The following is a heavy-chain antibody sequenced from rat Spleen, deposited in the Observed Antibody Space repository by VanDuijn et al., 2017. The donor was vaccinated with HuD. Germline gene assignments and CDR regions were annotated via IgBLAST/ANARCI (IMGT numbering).Heavy chain of an antibody. Sequence: EVQLVESDGGLVQPGRSLKLSCAASGFTFSNFYMAWVRQAPKKGLEWVATITTSGSRTYYPDSVKGRFTISRDNAKSSLYLQMNSLKSEDTATYYCARSDSSYYSYNWFACWGQGTLVTVSS. V-gene: IGHV5-25*01. CDR2: ITTSGSRT. D-gene: IGHD1-12*02. J-gene: IGHJ3*01. CDR3: ARSDSSYYSYNWFAC. CDR1: GFTFSNFY.